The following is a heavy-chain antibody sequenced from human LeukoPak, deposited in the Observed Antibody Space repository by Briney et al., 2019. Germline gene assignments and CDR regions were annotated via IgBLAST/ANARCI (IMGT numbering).Heavy chain of an antibody. D-gene: IGHD3-10*01. V-gene: IGHV3-53*01. CDR3: GGSGSYYTPSYY. J-gene: IGHJ4*02. Sequence: GGSLRLSCATSDFPVSDNYMSWVRQAPGRGLEWVSVISNDGVTDYADSVKGRFTISRDDSNDTVFLQMSSLRPDDTAVYYCGGSGSYYTPSYYWGQGTLVTVSS. CDR1: DFPVSDNY. CDR2: ISNDGVT.